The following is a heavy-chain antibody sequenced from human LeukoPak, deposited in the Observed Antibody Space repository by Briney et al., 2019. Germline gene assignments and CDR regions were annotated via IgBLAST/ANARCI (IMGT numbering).Heavy chain of an antibody. J-gene: IGHJ4*02. V-gene: IGHV3-53*01. Sequence: PGGSLRLSCAASGFTFSSYAMSWVRQAPGKGLEWVSVIYSGGSTYYADSVKGRFTISRDNSKNTLYLQMNSLRAEDTAVYYCARGPSYYYDSSGYYVGWGQGTLVTVSS. D-gene: IGHD3-22*01. CDR2: IYSGGST. CDR1: GFTFSSYA. CDR3: ARGPSYYYDSSGYYVG.